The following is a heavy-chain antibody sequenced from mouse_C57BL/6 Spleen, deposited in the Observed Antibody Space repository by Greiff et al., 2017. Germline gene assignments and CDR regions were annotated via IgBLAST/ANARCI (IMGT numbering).Heavy chain of an antibody. Sequence: VQLQQSGTELVKPGASVTLSCTASGYTFTSYWMHWVKQRPGQGLVWIGNINPSNGGTNYNEKFKSKATLTVDKSSSTAYMQLSSLTSEDSAVYYCARGDYDSAMDYWGQGTSVTVSS. CDR3: ARGDYDSAMDY. D-gene: IGHD2-4*01. CDR1: GYTFTSYW. V-gene: IGHV1-53*01. CDR2: INPSNGGT. J-gene: IGHJ4*01.